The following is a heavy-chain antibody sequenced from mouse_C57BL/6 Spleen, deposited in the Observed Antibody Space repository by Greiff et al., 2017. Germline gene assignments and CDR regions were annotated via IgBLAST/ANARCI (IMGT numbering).Heavy chain of an antibody. CDR2: IYPGDGDT. D-gene: IGHD3-1*01. V-gene: IGHV1-82*01. Sequence: QVQLQQSGPELVKPGASVKISCKASGYAFSSSWMNWVKQRPGKGLEWIGRIYPGDGDTNYNGKFKGKATLTADNSSSTAYMQLSSLTSEDSAVYFCARSGTPIYPFDYWGQGTTLTVSS. CDR1: GYAFSSSW. J-gene: IGHJ2*01. CDR3: ARSGTPIYPFDY.